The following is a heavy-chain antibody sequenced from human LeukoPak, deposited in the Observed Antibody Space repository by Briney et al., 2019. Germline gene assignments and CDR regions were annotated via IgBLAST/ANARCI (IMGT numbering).Heavy chain of an antibody. CDR2: VYYGGTT. CDR1: GDSISNTNYY. Sequence: PSATLSLTCTVSGDSISNTNYYWDWVRQPPGKGLEWIGNVYYGGTTYYTPSLKSRVTISVDSSKNQSSLKLRSVTAADTGVYYCAASEGKYASGWYASYYFDSWGRGTLVAVSS. D-gene: IGHD6-19*01. J-gene: IGHJ4*02. V-gene: IGHV4-39*01. CDR3: AASEGKYASGWYASYYFDS.